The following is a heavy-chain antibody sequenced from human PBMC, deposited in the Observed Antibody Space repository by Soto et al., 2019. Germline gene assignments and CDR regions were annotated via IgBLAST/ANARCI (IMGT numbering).Heavy chain of an antibody. V-gene: IGHV3-30-3*01. J-gene: IGHJ5*02. D-gene: IGHD3-22*01. CDR2: ISYDGSNK. Sequence: GGSLRLSCAASGFTFSSYAMHWVRQAPGKGLEWVAVISYDGSNKYYADSVKGRFTISRDNSKNTLYLQMNSLRAEDTAVYYCARDTRDYYDSSGPSSWFDPWGQGTLVTVSS. CDR1: GFTFSSYA. CDR3: ARDTRDYYDSSGPSSWFDP.